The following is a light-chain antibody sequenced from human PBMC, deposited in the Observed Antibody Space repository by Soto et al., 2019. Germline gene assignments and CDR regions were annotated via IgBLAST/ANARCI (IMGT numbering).Light chain of an antibody. CDR1: QSVSSN. CDR3: QQYNNWPLT. J-gene: IGKJ4*01. Sequence: EIVMTQSPATLSVSPGERATLSCRASQSVSSNLAWYQQKPGQAPRLLIYGASTRATGIPARFSGSGSGTKFTLTISSLPSEDFAVYYCQQYNNWPLTFGGGTKVEIK. CDR2: GAS. V-gene: IGKV3-15*01.